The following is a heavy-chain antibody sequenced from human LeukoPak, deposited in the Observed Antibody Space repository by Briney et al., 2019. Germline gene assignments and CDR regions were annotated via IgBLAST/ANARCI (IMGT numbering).Heavy chain of an antibody. Sequence: PSETLSLTCTVSGDSISTFYWSWIRQPAGKGLEWIGRIHTSGSTNYNPSLKSRVTMSVDTSKNQFSLKLSSVTAADTAVYYCAINSGYYSPDTLDYWGQGTLVTVSS. D-gene: IGHD3-22*01. J-gene: IGHJ4*02. V-gene: IGHV4-4*07. CDR2: IHTSGST. CDR1: GDSISTFY. CDR3: AINSGYYSPDTLDY.